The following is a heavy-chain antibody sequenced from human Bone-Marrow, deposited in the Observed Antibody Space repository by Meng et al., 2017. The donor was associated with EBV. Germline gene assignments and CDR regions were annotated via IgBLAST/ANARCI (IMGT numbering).Heavy chain of an antibody. Sequence: EVQLVESGGXLVRPGXPLRLPCAASGFTFSSYSMKWVRQAPGKGLEWVSSISSSSSYMYYADSVKGRFTISRDNAKNSLYLQMNSLRAEDTAVYYCARIFDFWSGGDYRGQGTLVTVSS. D-gene: IGHD3-3*01. CDR2: ISSSSSYM. V-gene: IGHV3-21*01. J-gene: IGHJ4*02. CDR1: GFTFSSYS. CDR3: ARIFDFWSGGDY.